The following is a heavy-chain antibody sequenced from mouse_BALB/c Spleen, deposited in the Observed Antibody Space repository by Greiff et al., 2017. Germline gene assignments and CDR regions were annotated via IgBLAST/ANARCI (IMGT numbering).Heavy chain of an antibody. D-gene: IGHD1-1*01. CDR3: ARSLGRYFDY. J-gene: IGHJ2*01. CDR1: GYTFTDYA. CDR2: ISTYYGDA. Sequence: VKLQESGAELVRPGVSVKISCKGSGYTFTDYAMHWVKQSHAKSLEWIGVISTYYGDASYNQKFKGKATMTVDKSSSTAYMELARLTSEDSAIYYCARSLGRYFDYWGQGTTLTVSS. V-gene: IGHV1S137*01.